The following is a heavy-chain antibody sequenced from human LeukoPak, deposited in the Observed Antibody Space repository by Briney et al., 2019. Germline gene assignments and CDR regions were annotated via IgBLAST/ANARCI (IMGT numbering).Heavy chain of an antibody. J-gene: IGHJ4*02. CDR3: ATNPSYYDFWSGYNPKPFDY. D-gene: IGHD3-3*01. CDR1: GYTFTSYA. CDR2: IIPIFGTA. V-gene: IGHV1-69*06. Sequence: SVKVSCKASGYTFTSYAISWVRQAPGQGLEWMGGIIPIFGTANYAQKFQGRVTITADKSTSTAYMELSSLRSEDTAVYYCATNPSYYDFWSGYNPKPFDYWGQGTLVTVSS.